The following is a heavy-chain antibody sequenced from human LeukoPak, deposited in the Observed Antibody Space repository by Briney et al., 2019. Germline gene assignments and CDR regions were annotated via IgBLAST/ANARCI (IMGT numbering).Heavy chain of an antibody. CDR3: ATGVVGATGFDAFDI. CDR2: FDPEDGET. J-gene: IGHJ3*02. V-gene: IGHV1-24*01. D-gene: IGHD1-26*01. Sequence: ASVEVSCKVSGYTLTELSMHWVRQAPGKGLEWMGGFDPEDGETIYAQKFPGRVTMTEDTSTDTAYMGLSSLRSEDTAVYYCATGVVGATGFDAFDIWGQGTMVTVSS. CDR1: GYTLTELS.